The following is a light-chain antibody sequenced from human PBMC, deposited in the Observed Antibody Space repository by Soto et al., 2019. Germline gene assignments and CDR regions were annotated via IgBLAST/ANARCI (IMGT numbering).Light chain of an antibody. V-gene: IGKV3-15*01. CDR1: QSVSSN. J-gene: IGKJ2*01. CDR3: QQYNNWYT. CDR2: GVS. Sequence: EIVMTQSPATLSVSPGERATLSCRASQSVSSNLAWYQQKPGQPPRLLMYGVSTRATDIPARFSGSGSGTDFTLTISSLQSEDFAVYYCQQYNNWYTFGQGTKLEIK.